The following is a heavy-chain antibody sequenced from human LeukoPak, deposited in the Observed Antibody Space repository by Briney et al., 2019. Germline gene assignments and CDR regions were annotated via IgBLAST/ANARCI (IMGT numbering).Heavy chain of an antibody. J-gene: IGHJ6*03. CDR1: GFTFSSYA. D-gene: IGHD3-3*01. CDR2: ISYDGSNK. CDR3: ASRITVFGVATRGYYMDV. Sequence: PGRSLRLSCAASGFTFSSYAVHWVRQAPGKGLEWVAVISYDGSNKYYADSVKGRFTISRDNSKNTLYLQMNSLRAEDTAVYYCASRITVFGVATRGYYMDVWGKGTTVTVSS. V-gene: IGHV3-30-3*01.